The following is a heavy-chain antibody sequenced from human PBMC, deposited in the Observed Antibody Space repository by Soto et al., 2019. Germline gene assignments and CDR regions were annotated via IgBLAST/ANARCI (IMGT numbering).Heavy chain of an antibody. CDR2: IKQDGSER. CDR3: ARGGVHYYDNSFDY. Sequence: EVLLVESGGGLVQPGGSLRLSCAASGFSLIPYWMSWVRQAPGKGLEWVANIKQDGSERNYVNSVKGRFIISRDNAKNSVYLEMNSLRAEDTAVYYCARGGVHYYDNSFDYWGQGTLVTASS. D-gene: IGHD3-22*01. J-gene: IGHJ4*02. CDR1: GFSLIPYW. V-gene: IGHV3-7*03.